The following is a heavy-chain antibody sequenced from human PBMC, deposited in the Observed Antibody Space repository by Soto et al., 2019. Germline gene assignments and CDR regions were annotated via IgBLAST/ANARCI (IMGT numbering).Heavy chain of an antibody. J-gene: IGHJ4*02. Sequence: GGSLRLSCAASGFTFSSYGMSGVRQAPGKGLEWVANIKQDGSEKFYVDSVKGRFTVSRDNAKKSLFLQMNSLRAEDTAVYYCARDVSNFDYWGQGTLVTVSS. CDR2: IKQDGSEK. CDR1: GFTFSSYG. V-gene: IGHV3-7*05. CDR3: ARDVSNFDY.